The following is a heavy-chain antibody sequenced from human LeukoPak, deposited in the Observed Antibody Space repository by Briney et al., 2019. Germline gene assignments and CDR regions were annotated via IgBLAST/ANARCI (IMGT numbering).Heavy chain of an antibody. CDR3: AKNGAPRHGFDY. V-gene: IGHV3-30*18. Sequence: PGRSLRLSCAASGFTFSSYGMHWVRQAPGKGLEWVAVISYDGSNKYYADSVKGRFTISRDNSKNTLYLQMNSLRAEDTAVYYCAKNGAPRHGFDYWGQGTLVTVSS. J-gene: IGHJ4*02. CDR1: GFTFSSYG. CDR2: ISYDGSNK.